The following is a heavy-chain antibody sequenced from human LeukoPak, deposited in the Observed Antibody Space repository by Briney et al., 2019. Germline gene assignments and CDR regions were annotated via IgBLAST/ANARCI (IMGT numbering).Heavy chain of an antibody. CDR2: IRSDGSNE. Sequence: PGGSLRLSCAASEFTFSSYGMHWVRQAPGKGLEWVAFIRSDGSNEYYAGSVKGRFTISRDNFKCTLSLQMNSLRPEDTALYYCARDRTKYCSGGTCYSSYSFHYWGQGTLVSVPS. J-gene: IGHJ4*02. CDR1: EFTFSSYG. V-gene: IGHV3-30*02. CDR3: ARDRTKYCSGGTCYSSYSFHY. D-gene: IGHD2-15*01.